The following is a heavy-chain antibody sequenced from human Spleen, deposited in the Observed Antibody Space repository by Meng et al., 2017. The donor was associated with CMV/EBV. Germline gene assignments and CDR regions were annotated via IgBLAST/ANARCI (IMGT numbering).Heavy chain of an antibody. V-gene: IGHV1-2*02. CDR3: ARGLFDFWSGYYRAADAFDI. J-gene: IGHJ3*02. CDR1: GYTFTDFY. D-gene: IGHD3-3*01. Sequence: ASVKVSCKASGYTFTDFYMHWVRQAPGQGLEWMGWINPNTGGTNYAQKFQGRVAMTTDTSISTAYMELSSLRSEDTAVYYCARGLFDFWSGYYRAADAFDIWGQGTMVTVSS. CDR2: INPNTGGT.